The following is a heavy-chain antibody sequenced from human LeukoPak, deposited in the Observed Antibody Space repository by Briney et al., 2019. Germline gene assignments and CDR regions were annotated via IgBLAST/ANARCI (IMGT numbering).Heavy chain of an antibody. CDR2: IYYDGST. CDR3: ARGAVAGKMSWFDP. Sequence: SETLSLTCTVSGGSISSSSYYWIWIRQPQGKGLEWIGHIYYDGSTNYNPSLKSRVTISVDTSKNQFSLNLSSVTAADTAVYYCARGAVAGKMSWFDPWGQGTLVTVSS. V-gene: IGHV4-61*01. D-gene: IGHD6-19*01. J-gene: IGHJ5*02. CDR1: GGSISSSSYY.